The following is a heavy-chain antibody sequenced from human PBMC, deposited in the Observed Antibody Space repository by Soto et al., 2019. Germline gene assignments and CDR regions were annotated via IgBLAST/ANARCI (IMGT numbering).Heavy chain of an antibody. V-gene: IGHV4-59*12. J-gene: IGHJ5*02. CDR2: IYHSWST. Sequence: SETLSLTCTVSGGSISTYYWSWIRQPPGKGLEWIGDIYHSWSTNYNPSLKSRVSISVDESKNHFSLRLTSVTAADTAVYYCTTRAVAGTYDWFDPWGQGTLVTVSS. CDR1: GGSISTYY. D-gene: IGHD6-19*01. CDR3: TTRAVAGTYDWFDP.